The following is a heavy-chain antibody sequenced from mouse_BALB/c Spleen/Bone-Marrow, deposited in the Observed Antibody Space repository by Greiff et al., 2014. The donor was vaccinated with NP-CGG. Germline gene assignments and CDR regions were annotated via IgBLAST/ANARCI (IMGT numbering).Heavy chain of an antibody. CDR3: ARFPMDY. V-gene: IGHV7-3*02. CDR2: IRNKAYGFTT. Sequence: EVKLEESGGGLVQPGGSLRLSCTTSGFTFIDHYMSWVRQPPGKALEWLGFIRNKAYGFTTEYSASVKGRFTISRDNSQSILYLQMNTLRAEDSATYYCARFPMDYWGQGTSVTVSS. CDR1: GFTFIDHY. J-gene: IGHJ4*01.